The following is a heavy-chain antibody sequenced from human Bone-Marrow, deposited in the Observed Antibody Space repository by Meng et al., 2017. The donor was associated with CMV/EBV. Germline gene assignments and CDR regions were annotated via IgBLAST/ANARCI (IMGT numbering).Heavy chain of an antibody. V-gene: IGHV4-34*01. J-gene: IGHJ5*01. CDR1: GGSFSGYH. CDR3: ARGMVVITPWFDA. Sequence: SETLSLTCALSGGSFSGYHWHWFRQTPEKGLEWIGHVNGGGTPDYNPSLRSRVTISLDTSKNQFSLNLSSVTVADTAVYYCARGMVVITPWFDAWGHGSLVTVSS. D-gene: IGHD2-21*01. CDR2: VNGGGTP.